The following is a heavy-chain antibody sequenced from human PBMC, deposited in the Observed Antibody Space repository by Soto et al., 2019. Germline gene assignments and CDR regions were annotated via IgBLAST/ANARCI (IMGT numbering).Heavy chain of an antibody. CDR2: ISSSGSTI. D-gene: IGHD2-8*01. CDR1: GFTFSDYY. V-gene: IGHV3-11*01. J-gene: IGHJ6*03. Sequence: GGSLRLSCAASGFTFSDYYMSWIRQAPGKGLEWVSYISSSGSTIYYADSVKGRFTISRDNAKNSLYLQMNSLRAEDTAVYYCARDRKGSGDCTNGVCYTGYYYMDVWGKGTTVTVSS. CDR3: ARDRKGSGDCTNGVCYTGYYYMDV.